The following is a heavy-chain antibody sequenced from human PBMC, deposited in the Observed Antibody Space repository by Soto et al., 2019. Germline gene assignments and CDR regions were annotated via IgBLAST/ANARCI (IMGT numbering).Heavy chain of an antibody. CDR2: INHRGST. CDR3: ARGRSRTTYDNYYGMDV. CDR1: RASFSGNY. J-gene: IGHJ6*02. D-gene: IGHD1-26*01. Sequence: PSETLSLPCGVFRASFSGNYWSWIRQPPGKGLEWIGEINHRGSTNYNPSLQSRLTISVDTSKHQFSLKLTSVTAADTAVYYCARGRSRTTYDNYYGMDVCGQGITVTV. V-gene: IGHV4-34*01.